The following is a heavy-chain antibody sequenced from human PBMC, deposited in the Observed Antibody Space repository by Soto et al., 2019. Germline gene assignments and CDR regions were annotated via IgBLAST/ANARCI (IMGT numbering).Heavy chain of an antibody. V-gene: IGHV4-34*01. J-gene: IGHJ6*02. D-gene: IGHD2-2*02. CDR3: ARGRGCSSTSCYTGNYYYYGMDV. CDR1: GGSFSGYY. Sequence: SETLSLTCAVYGGSFSGYYWSWSRQPPGKGLEWIGEIDHSGSTNYNPSLKSRVTISVDTSKNQFSLKLSSVAAADTAVYYCARGRGCSSTSCYTGNYYYYGMDVWGQGTTVTVSS. CDR2: IDHSGST.